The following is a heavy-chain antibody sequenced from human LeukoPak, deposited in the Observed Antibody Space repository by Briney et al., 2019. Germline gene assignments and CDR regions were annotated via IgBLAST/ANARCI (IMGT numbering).Heavy chain of an antibody. D-gene: IGHD3-10*01. CDR3: ARGVAPPYYYGSGEGDY. CDR2: ISSSSSYI. Sequence: GGSLRLSCAATGFTFSSCSMNWVRQAPGKGLEWVSSISSSSSYIYYADSVKGRFTISRDNAKNSLYLQMNSLRAEDTAVYYCARGVAPPYYYGSGEGDYWGQGTLVTVSS. V-gene: IGHV3-21*01. J-gene: IGHJ4*02. CDR1: GFTFSSCS.